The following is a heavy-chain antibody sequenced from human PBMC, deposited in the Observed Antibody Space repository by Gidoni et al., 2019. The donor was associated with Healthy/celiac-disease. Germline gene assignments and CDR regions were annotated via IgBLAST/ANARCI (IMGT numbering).Heavy chain of an antibody. CDR3: ARGLGLGVSHGMDV. Sequence: QVQLVESGGGVVQPGRSLRLSCAASGFTFSSYGMHWVRQAPGKGLEWVAVIWYDGSNKYYADSVKGRFTISRDNSKNTLYLQMNSLRAEDTAVYYCARGLGLGVSHGMDVWGQGTTVTVSS. V-gene: IGHV3-33*01. D-gene: IGHD3-10*01. CDR1: GFTFSSYG. CDR2: IWYDGSNK. J-gene: IGHJ6*02.